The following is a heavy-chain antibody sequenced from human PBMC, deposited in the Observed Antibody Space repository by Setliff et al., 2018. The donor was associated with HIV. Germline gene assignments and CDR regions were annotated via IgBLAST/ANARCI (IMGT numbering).Heavy chain of an antibody. CDR3: ARHNTGYSYGYDYYYYYMDV. D-gene: IGHD5-18*01. Sequence: KPSETLSLTCSVSGGSLTSKNYYWGWIRQTPEKGLEWIGSFYYSWNTYYNPSLKSRVTISVDTSKNQFSLKLSSVTAADTAVYYCARHNTGYSYGYDYYYYYMDVWGKGTTVTVS. CDR2: FYYSWNT. J-gene: IGHJ6*03. V-gene: IGHV4-39*01. CDR1: GGSLTSKNYY.